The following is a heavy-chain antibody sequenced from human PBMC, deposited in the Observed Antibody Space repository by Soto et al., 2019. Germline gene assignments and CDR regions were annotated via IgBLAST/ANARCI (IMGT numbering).Heavy chain of an antibody. CDR2: INASNGNT. J-gene: IGHJ3*02. CDR3: ARDRNRLFYYDSSGYPDAFDI. D-gene: IGHD3-22*01. CDR1: GYTFTSYY. V-gene: IGHV1-46*01. Sequence: PSVKVSCKASGYTFTSYYMHWVRQAPGQGLEWMGIINASNGNTRYAQKFQGRVTMTRDTSASTAYMELSSLRSEDTAVYYCARDRNRLFYYDSSGYPDAFDIWGQGTMVTVSS.